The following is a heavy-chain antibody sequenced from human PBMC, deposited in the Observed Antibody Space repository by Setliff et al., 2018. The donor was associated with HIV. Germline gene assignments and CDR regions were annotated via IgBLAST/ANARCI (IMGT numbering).Heavy chain of an antibody. CDR1: GMSVSGYY. V-gene: IGHV4-59*02. CDR2: IYHTGTT. CDR3: VRHGNQWLVTVDY. J-gene: IGHJ4*02. D-gene: IGHD6-19*01. Sequence: PSETLSLTCRVSGMSVSGYYWSWIRQSPGKGLEWIGYIYHTGTTSYNPSLKSRVTIQIDRSNNHFSLNLRSATTADTAVYFCVRHGNQWLVTVDYWGQGTLVTVSS.